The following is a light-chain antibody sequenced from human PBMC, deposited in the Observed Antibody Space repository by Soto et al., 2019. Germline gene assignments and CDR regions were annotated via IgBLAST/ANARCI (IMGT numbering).Light chain of an antibody. J-gene: IGLJ2*01. V-gene: IGLV2-14*01. CDR1: SSDVGGYKY. Sequence: QSALTQPASVSGSPGQSITISCTGTSSDVGGYKYVSWYQQHPGKAPKLMIYDVTDRPSGVSNRFSGSKSGNTASLTISGLQAGDEADYYCSSYTSSSSRVVFGGGTKLTVL. CDR3: SSYTSSSSRVV. CDR2: DVT.